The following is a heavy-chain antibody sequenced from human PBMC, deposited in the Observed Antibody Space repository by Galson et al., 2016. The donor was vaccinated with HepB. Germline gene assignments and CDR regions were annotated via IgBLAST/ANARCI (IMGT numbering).Heavy chain of an antibody. D-gene: IGHD3-16*02. J-gene: IGHJ4*02. CDR3: TRESGAFVPFGY. CDR1: GGSITNSNW. CDR2: VSHSGTT. V-gene: IGHV4-4*02. Sequence: ETLSLTCSVSGGSITNSNWWSWVRQPPGKGLEWLGEVSHSGTTRHNPSLKNRITISFDKSKSESFLKLNSVTAADTAMYYCTRESGAFVPFGYWGQGALVTVS.